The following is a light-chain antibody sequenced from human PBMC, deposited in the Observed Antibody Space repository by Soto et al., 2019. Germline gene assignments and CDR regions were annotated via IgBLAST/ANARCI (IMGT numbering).Light chain of an antibody. Sequence: DIQMNQPPSSLSASLGDRITNTFRASQGISNYLAWYQQKPGKVPKLPIYAASTLQSGVPSRFSGSGSGTDFTLTISSPQPEDVATYYCQKYNSAPHTFGQGTKV. J-gene: IGKJ1*01. CDR2: AAS. CDR3: QKYNSAPHT. CDR1: QGISNY. V-gene: IGKV1-27*01.